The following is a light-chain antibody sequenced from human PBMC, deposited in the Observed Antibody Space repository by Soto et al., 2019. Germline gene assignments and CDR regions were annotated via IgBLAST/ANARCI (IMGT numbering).Light chain of an antibody. V-gene: IGKV1-5*03. CDR3: QQYKNYSWT. Sequence: DIQMAQSPSTLSACVGDRVTITCRASQSINRWLAWYQQRPGKAPNLLIYKASSLESGVPSRFSGSGSGTEFTLTINSLQPDDLATYHCQQYKNYSWTFGQGTKVEIK. CDR2: KAS. J-gene: IGKJ1*01. CDR1: QSINRW.